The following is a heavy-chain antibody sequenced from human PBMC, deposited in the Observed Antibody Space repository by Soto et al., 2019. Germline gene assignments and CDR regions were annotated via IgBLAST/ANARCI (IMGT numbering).Heavy chain of an antibody. V-gene: IGHV4-4*07. Sequence: SETLSLTCTVSGGSLSNYNWNWVRQSAGKGLEWIGRIYSNGKAYYNPSLKSRVTMSLDTPNNQVSLRLSSVTAADTAVYYCARGGYGDYVIDYWGQGTLVTVSS. CDR1: GGSLSNYN. CDR2: IYSNGKA. D-gene: IGHD4-17*01. CDR3: ARGGYGDYVIDY. J-gene: IGHJ4*02.